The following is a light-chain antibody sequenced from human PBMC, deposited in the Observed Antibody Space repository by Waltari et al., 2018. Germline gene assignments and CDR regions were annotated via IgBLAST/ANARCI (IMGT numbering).Light chain of an antibody. CDR3: GTWDSGLSGAV. CDR2: EDS. J-gene: IGLJ7*01. CDR1: SSNIGNNY. V-gene: IGLV1-51*02. Sequence: QSVLTQPPSVSVAPGQRVTISCSGGSSNIGNNYVSWYRQFPGTAPKLLIYEDSDRAAGSPGRFSGSKSGTSATLDITGRQAGDEADYYCGTWDSGLSGAVFGGGTHLTVL.